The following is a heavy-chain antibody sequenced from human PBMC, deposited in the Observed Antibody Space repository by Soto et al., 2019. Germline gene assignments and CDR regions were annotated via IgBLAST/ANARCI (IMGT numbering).Heavy chain of an antibody. CDR1: GGTFSSYA. V-gene: IGHV1-69*06. CDR3: ASLTMVRGAPSLCGMDV. CDR2: LIPIFGTA. D-gene: IGHD3-10*01. Sequence: QVQLVQSGAEVKKPGSSVKVSCKASGGTFSSYAISWVRQAPGQGLEWMGGLIPIFGTANYAQKFQGRVTITADKSTSTAYMELSSLRSEDTAVYYCASLTMVRGAPSLCGMDVWGQGTTVTVSS. J-gene: IGHJ6*02.